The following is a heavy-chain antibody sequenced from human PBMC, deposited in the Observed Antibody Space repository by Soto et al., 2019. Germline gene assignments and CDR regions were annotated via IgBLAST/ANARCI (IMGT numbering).Heavy chain of an antibody. J-gene: IGHJ4*02. CDR2: ISGSGGST. D-gene: IGHD3-10*01. Sequence: GGSLRLSCAASGFTFSSYAMSWVRQAPGKGLEWVSAISGSGGSTYYADSVKGRFTISRDNSKNTLYLQMNSLRAEDTAVYYCAKDPILWFGELLSQRYWGQGTLVTVSS. CDR1: GFTFSSYA. CDR3: AKDPILWFGELLSQRY. V-gene: IGHV3-23*01.